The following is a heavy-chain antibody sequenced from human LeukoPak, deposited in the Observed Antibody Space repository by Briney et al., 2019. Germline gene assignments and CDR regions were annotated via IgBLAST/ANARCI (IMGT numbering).Heavy chain of an antibody. CDR2: ISSSSSHI. V-gene: IGHV3-21*04. CDR3: AREGGGGTIDY. CDR1: GFTFSSYR. Sequence: GGSLRLSCAASGFTFSSYRMNWVRQAPGKGLEWVSSISSSSSHIYYADSVKGRFTISRDNSKNTLYLQMNSLRAEDTAVYYCAREGGGGTIDYWGQGTLVTVSS. D-gene: IGHD1-26*01. J-gene: IGHJ4*02.